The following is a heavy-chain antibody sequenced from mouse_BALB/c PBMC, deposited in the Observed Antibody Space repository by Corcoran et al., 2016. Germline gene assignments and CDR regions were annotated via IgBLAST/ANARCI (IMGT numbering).Heavy chain of an antibody. V-gene: IGHV9-3-1*01. D-gene: IGHD1-1*01. CDR3: AITTEVADYYAMYY. Sequence: QIQLVQSGPELKKPGETVKISCKASGDTFTNYGMNWVKQAPGKGLKWMVWINTYTGEPTYADDFKGRFAFSLETSASTAYLQINNLKNEDTATYFCAITTEVADYYAMYYWGQGTSVTVSS. J-gene: IGHJ4*01. CDR2: INTYTGEP. CDR1: GDTFTNYG.